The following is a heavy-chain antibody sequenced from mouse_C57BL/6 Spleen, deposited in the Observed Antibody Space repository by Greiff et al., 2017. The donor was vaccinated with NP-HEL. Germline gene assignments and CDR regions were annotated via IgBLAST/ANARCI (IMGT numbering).Heavy chain of an antibody. CDR2: INPSSGYT. V-gene: IGHV1-4*01. D-gene: IGHD2-4*01. Sequence: VQLQQSGADLARPGASVKMSCKASGYTFTSYTMHWVKQRPGQGLEWIGYINPSSGYTKYNQKFKDKATLTADKSSSTAYLQLSSLTSEDSAVYYCSRSVGLRREGYYAMDYWGQRTSVTVSS. CDR3: SRSVGLRREGYYAMDY. J-gene: IGHJ4*01. CDR1: GYTFTSYT.